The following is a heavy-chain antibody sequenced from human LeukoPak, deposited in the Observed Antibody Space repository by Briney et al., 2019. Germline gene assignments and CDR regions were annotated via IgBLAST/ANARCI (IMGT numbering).Heavy chain of an antibody. D-gene: IGHD3-9*01. V-gene: IGHV1-18*04. CDR2: ISAYNGNT. Sequence: ASVKVSCKASGYTFTSYGISWVRQAPGQGLEWMGWISAYNGNTNYAQKLQGRVTMTTDTSTSTAYMELRSLSSDDTAVYYCARAAYYDILTGYYPLDYWGQGTLVTVSS. CDR3: ARAAYYDILTGYYPLDY. J-gene: IGHJ4*02. CDR1: GYTFTSYG.